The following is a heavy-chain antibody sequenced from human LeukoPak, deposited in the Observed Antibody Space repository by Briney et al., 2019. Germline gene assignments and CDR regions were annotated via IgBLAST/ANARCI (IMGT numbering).Heavy chain of an antibody. CDR1: RGSISSYY. V-gene: IGHV4-59*01. CDR2: IYYSGST. D-gene: IGHD3-10*01. J-gene: IGHJ4*02. Sequence: SETLSLTCTVSRGSISSYYWSWIRQPPGKGLEWIGYIYYSGSTNYNPSLKSRVTISVDTSKNQFSLKLSSVTAADTAVYYCASGYYYGSGSFDYWGQGTLVTVSS. CDR3: ASGYYYGSGSFDY.